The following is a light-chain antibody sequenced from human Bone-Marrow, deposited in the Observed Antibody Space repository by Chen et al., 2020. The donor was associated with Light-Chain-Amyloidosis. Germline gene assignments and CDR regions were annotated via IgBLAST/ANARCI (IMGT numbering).Light chain of an antibody. V-gene: IGKV3-20*01. Sequence: EIVLTQSPGTLSLSPGEGANLSCRSSQTISSNYLTWYQQKFGQAPRLLIYGSSSRATGIPDRFNGSGAGTGFTLTIHRMQPEDFAMYYWQQYGTSPLTFGGGTKVEIK. CDR3: QQYGTSPLT. CDR1: QTISSNY. J-gene: IGKJ4*01. CDR2: GSS.